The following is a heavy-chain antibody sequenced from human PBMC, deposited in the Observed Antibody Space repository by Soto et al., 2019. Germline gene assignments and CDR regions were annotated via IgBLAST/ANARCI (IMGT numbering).Heavy chain of an antibody. V-gene: IGHV3-30*03. CDR1: VFIFSNNG. CDR2: MSYDGSDT. J-gene: IGHJ4*02. D-gene: IGHD3-10*02. CDR3: TIVRVADSALDH. Sequence: PWWSLRLSCLGSVFIFSNNGMHWCRQTPGKGLEWVAFMSYDGSDTFYADSVKGRFTISRDNSKNTLFLHMSNLRAEDTAMYYCTIVRVADSALDHWGQGTLVTVSS.